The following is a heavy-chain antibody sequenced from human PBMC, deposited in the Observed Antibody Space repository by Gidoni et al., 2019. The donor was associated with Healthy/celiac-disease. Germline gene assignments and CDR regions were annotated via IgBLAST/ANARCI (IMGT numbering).Heavy chain of an antibody. CDR2: IYYSGST. J-gene: IGHJ4*02. D-gene: IGHD4-17*01. CDR3: ARTPHDYGLPTTFDY. CDR1: GGASSSSSYY. Sequence: QLQLQESGPGLVKPAETVALTCTVTGGASSSSSYYGGWIRRPPGKGLEWIGSIYYSGSTYYNPSLKSRVTISVDTSKNQFSLKLSSVTAADTAVYYCARTPHDYGLPTTFDYWGQGTLVTVSS. V-gene: IGHV4-39*07.